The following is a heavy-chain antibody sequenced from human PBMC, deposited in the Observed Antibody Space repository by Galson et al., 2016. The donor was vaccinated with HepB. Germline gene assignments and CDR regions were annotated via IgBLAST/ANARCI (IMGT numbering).Heavy chain of an antibody. CDR2: INHSGST. D-gene: IGHD6-19*01. CDR1: GGSFSFYY. J-gene: IGHJ4*02. V-gene: IGHV4-34*01. CDR3: ARGLGYSSGWYAY. Sequence: SETLSLTCDVYGGSFSFYYWSWIRQPPGKGLEWIGEINHSGSTNYNPSLKSRVTISVDTSKNQFSLKLSSVTAADTAVYYCARGLGYSSGWYAYWGQGTLVTVSS.